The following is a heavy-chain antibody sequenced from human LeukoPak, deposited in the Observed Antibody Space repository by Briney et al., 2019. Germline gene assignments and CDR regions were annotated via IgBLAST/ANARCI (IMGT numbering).Heavy chain of an antibody. CDR2: INPNSGDT. Sequence: ASVKVSCKASGYTFSSYDINWVRQATGQGLEWMGWINPNSGDTNYAQKFQGRVTMTSDTSISTAYMELSSLTSDDTAVYYCARPSSGRQFDYWGQGTLVTVSS. CDR3: ARPSSGRQFDY. CDR1: GYTFSSYD. V-gene: IGHV1-2*02. J-gene: IGHJ4*02. D-gene: IGHD6-19*01.